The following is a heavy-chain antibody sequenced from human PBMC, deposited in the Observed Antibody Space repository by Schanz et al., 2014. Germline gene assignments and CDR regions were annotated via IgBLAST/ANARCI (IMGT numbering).Heavy chain of an antibody. Sequence: EVQLLESGGGLVRPGGSLRLSCAASGFTFSNYAMSWVRQAPGKGLEWVSALSGSGGSTYYADSVKGRFTISRDNSKNTLYLQTSSLRAEDTAMYYCARRASCSRIGCPFDSWGQGTLVTVSS. V-gene: IGHV3-23*01. J-gene: IGHJ4*02. D-gene: IGHD2-2*01. CDR1: GFTFSNYA. CDR2: LSGSGGST. CDR3: ARRASCSRIGCPFDS.